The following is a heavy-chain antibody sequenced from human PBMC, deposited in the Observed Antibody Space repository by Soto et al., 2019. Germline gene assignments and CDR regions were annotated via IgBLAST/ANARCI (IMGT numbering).Heavy chain of an antibody. CDR2: IKSKTDGGTT. J-gene: IGHJ6*02. Sequence: GKGLEWVGRIKSKTDGGTTDYAAPVKGRFTISRDDSKNTLYLQMNSLKTEDTAVYYCTTEGAAAAGTPNYYYGMDVSAQATTVTVSS. V-gene: IGHV3-15*07. D-gene: IGHD6-13*01. CDR3: TTEGAAAAGTPNYYYGMDV.